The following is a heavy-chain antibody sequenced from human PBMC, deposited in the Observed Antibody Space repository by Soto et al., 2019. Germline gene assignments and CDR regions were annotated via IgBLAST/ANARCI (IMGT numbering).Heavy chain of an antibody. CDR3: ARHPSNYYDSTFVSAPFDY. J-gene: IGHJ4*02. V-gene: IGHV3-74*01. CDR1: GFTFSRNW. CDR2: INNDGTDI. D-gene: IGHD3-22*01. Sequence: PGGSLRLSCAASGFTFSRNWMHWVRQAPRKGLVWGSRINNDGTDIAYVDPVKGRFTISRDNAKTTLFLQMNSLRAEDTAVYYCARHPSNYYDSTFVSAPFDYWGQGTLVTVSS.